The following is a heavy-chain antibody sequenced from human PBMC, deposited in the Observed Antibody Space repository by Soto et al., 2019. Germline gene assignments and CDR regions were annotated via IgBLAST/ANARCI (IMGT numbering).Heavy chain of an antibody. D-gene: IGHD3-3*01. J-gene: IGHJ5*02. CDR1: GYTFTIYD. V-gene: IGHV1-8*01. CDR3: ASALNRITIFGVVPQSWFDP. Sequence: QVQLVQSGAEVKKPGASVKVSCKASGYTFTIYDINWVRQATGQGLEWMGWMNRNSGNTGYAQKFQGRVTMTRNTAIRTAYMELSSLRSEDTAVYYCASALNRITIFGVVPQSWFDPWGQGTLVTVSS. CDR2: MNRNSGNT.